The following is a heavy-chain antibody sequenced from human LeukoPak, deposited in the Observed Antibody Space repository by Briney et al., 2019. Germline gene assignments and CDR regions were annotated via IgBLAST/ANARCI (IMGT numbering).Heavy chain of an antibody. CDR1: GYSFSNYW. Sequence: GESLKISCKGSGYSFSNYWIGWVRQMPGKGLEWMGIIYPGDSDTTYSPSFQGQVTISVDKSISTAYLQWSSLTASDSAMYYCASTIFGVINAAFDIWGQGTMVSVSS. J-gene: IGHJ3*02. CDR2: IYPGDSDT. V-gene: IGHV5-51*01. CDR3: ASTIFGVINAAFDI. D-gene: IGHD3-3*01.